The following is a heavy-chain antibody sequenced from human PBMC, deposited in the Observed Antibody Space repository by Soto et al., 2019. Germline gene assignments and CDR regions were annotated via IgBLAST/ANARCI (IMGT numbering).Heavy chain of an antibody. V-gene: IGHV3-7*01. CDR3: AKDLTYYGSAPGSDYNPISEAY. Sequence: EVYLVESGGGLVQPGASLRLSCAASGFTFSSYWMTWVRQAPGKGLEWVANINQDGSEKYYVDSVRGRFSISRDNAKNSLSPQMSSLRAEDTAVYYCAKDLTYYGSAPGSDYNPISEAYWGQGTLVTVSS. J-gene: IGHJ4*02. CDR1: GFTFSSYW. CDR2: INQDGSEK. D-gene: IGHD3-10*01.